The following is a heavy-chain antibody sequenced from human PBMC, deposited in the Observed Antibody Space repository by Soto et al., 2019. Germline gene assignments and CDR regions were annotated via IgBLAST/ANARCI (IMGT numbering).Heavy chain of an antibody. CDR1: GGTFSSYG. Sequence: QVQLVQSGAEVKKPGSSVKVSCKASGGTFSSYGISWVRQAPGQGLEWMGGLIPVLVTPNYAQKFQGRLTISADESTSTAYMELSSLRSDDTAVYYCARERLLWFGEGGGMDVWGQGTTVTVSS. CDR2: LIPVLVTP. D-gene: IGHD3-10*01. V-gene: IGHV1-69*01. J-gene: IGHJ6*02. CDR3: ARERLLWFGEGGGMDV.